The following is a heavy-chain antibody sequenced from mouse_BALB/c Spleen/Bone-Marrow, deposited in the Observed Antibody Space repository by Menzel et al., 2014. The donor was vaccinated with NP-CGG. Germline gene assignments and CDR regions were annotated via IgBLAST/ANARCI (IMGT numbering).Heavy chain of an antibody. V-gene: IGHV1-80*01. CDR3: ARRGYYYGSSYVDY. Sequence: QVQLQQSGAELVRPGPSVKISCKASGYAFSSYWMNWVKQRPGQGLEWIGQIYPGDGDTNYNGKFKGKATLTADKSSSTAYMQLSSLTSEDSAVYFCARRGYYYGSSYVDYWGQGTTLTVSS. CDR2: IYPGDGDT. D-gene: IGHD1-1*01. CDR1: GYAFSSYW. J-gene: IGHJ2*01.